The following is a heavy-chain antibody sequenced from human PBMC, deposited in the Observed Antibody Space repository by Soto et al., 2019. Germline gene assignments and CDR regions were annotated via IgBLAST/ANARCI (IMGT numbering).Heavy chain of an antibody. CDR2: IYFSGST. V-gene: IGHV4-39*01. CDR1: GVSISSSSYY. CDR3: ARHGSY. J-gene: IGHJ4*02. Sequence: SETLSLTCTVSGVSISSSSYYWGWIRQTPGKGLEWIGTIYFSGSTYYNPSLKSRVTISVDRSKNQFSLNLTSVTAADTAVYYCARHGSYWGPGTLVIVSS.